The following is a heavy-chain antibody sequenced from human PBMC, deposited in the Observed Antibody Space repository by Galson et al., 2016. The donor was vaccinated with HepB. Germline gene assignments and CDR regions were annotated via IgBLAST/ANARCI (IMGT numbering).Heavy chain of an antibody. V-gene: IGHV3-30-3*01. CDR3: ARPPPYYYDSSGYSDAFHV. CDR1: GFTFNIYA. D-gene: IGHD3-22*01. Sequence: SLRLSCAASGFTFNIYAMHWVRQAPGKGLEWVALISSDENNKFYVDSVKGRFTISRDNSQSTLFLQMSSLTLEDTAVYYCARPPPYYYDSSGYSDAFHVWGQGTMVTVSS. CDR2: ISSDENNK. J-gene: IGHJ3*01.